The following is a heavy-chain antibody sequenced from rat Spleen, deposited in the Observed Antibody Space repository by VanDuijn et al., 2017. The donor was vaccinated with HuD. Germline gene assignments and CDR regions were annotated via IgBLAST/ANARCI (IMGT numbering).Heavy chain of an antibody. CDR3: TTDTIAATHWFAY. D-gene: IGHD1-2*01. CDR2: ITNSGGST. J-gene: IGHJ3*01. CDR1: GFTFSDYY. V-gene: IGHV5-20*01. Sequence: EVQLVEAGGGLVQPGRSLKLSCAASGFTFSDYYMAWVRQAPTKGLEWVASITNSGGSTYYRDSVKGRFTVSRNNAKNTLYLQMDSLRSEDTATYYCTTDTIAATHWFAYWGQGTLVTVSS.